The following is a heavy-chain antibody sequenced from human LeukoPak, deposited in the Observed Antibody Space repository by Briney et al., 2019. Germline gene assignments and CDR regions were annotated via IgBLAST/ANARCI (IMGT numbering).Heavy chain of an antibody. CDR3: ARESYSSSLGY. J-gene: IGHJ4*02. D-gene: IGHD6-6*01. V-gene: IGHV3-30*04. CDR1: GFTFSSYA. Sequence: GRSLRLSCAASGFTFSSYAMHWVRQAPGKGLEWVAVISYDGSDKYYADSVKGRFTISRDNSKNTLYLQMNSLRAEDTAVYYCARESYSSSLGYWGQGTLVTVSS. CDR2: ISYDGSDK.